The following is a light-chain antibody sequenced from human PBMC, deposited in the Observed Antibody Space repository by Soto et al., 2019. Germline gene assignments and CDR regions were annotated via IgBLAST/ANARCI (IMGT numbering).Light chain of an antibody. V-gene: IGLV1-40*01. CDR2: DNS. CDR3: QSYDSSLSGVV. CDR1: SSNIGAGYD. Sequence: QPVLTQPPSVSGAPGQRVTISCTGSSSNIGAGYDVHWYQQLPGTAPKLLIFDNSSRPSGVPDRFSGSKSATSASLAITGLQAEDEADYYCQSYDSSLSGVVFGGGTKLTVL. J-gene: IGLJ2*01.